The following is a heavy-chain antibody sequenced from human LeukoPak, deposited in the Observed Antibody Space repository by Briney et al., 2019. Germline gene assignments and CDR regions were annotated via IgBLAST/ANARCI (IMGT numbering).Heavy chain of an antibody. V-gene: IGHV3-7*01. CDR2: IKQDGSEK. Sequence: GGSLRLSCAASGFTFSSYWMSWVRQAPGKGLEWVANIKQDGSEKYYVDSVKGRFTISRDNAKNSLYLQMNSLRAEDTAVYYCARGPPLRYFDWLLPPPYYYYGMDVWGQGTTVTVSS. CDR1: GFTFSSYW. CDR3: ARGPPLRYFDWLLPPPYYYYGMDV. J-gene: IGHJ6*02. D-gene: IGHD3-9*01.